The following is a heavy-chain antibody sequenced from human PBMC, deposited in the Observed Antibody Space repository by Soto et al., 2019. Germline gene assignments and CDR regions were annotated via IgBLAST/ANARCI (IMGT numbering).Heavy chain of an antibody. CDR1: RYTFISYD. Sequence: QVQLVQSGAEVKKSGASVKVSCKASRYTFISYDINWVRQATGQGLEWMGCMNPNRGNTGYAQKFQGKITMTRNTSTNTYYMELSSLRSEATAVYYCARGQEVWWNAGPLGLHGLDVWGQGTTVTVSS. D-gene: IGHD3-16*01. CDR2: MNPNRGNT. J-gene: IGHJ6*02. V-gene: IGHV1-8*01. CDR3: ARGQEVWWNAGPLGLHGLDV.